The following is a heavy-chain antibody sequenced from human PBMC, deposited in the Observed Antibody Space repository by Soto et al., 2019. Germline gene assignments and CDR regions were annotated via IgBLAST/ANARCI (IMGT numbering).Heavy chain of an antibody. V-gene: IGHV3-74*01. CDR3: ARGWFGPDV. J-gene: IGHJ6*04. Sequence: EVQLVESGGGLVQPGGSLRLSCAASGFTLSGRSMHWVRQAPGKGLVWVSGIDNAGTDSTYADSVKGRFTSSRDNDKNMLYLQMTSLRVEDTAVYYCARGWFGPDVWGKGTTVTVSS. CDR1: GFTLSGRS. D-gene: IGHD3-10*01. CDR2: IDNAGTDS.